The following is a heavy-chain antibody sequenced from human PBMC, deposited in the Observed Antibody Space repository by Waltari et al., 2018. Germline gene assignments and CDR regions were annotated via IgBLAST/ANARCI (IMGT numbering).Heavy chain of an antibody. J-gene: IGHJ4*02. Sequence: QMQLQQWGAVLLKPSETLSLTCAVSGASFIVYYWNWIRQPPGRGLEWIGEIHHSGSINYNPSLDSRVTISQDMSKNQFSLKLTSVTAADTAVYYCVRGKMYSRPYFDYWGQGTLVTVSS. CDR3: VRGKMYSRPYFDY. V-gene: IGHV4-34*01. D-gene: IGHD6-13*01. CDR1: GASFIVYY. CDR2: IHHSGSI.